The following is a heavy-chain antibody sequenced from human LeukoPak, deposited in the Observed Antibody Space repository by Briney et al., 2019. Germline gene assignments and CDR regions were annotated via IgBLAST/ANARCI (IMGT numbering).Heavy chain of an antibody. CDR3: AKLQAVVAATGVDY. CDR1: GFTFSSYA. J-gene: IGHJ4*02. V-gene: IGHV3-23*01. CDR2: ISGSGGST. Sequence: PGGSLRLSCAASGFTFSSYAMSWVRQAPGKGLEWVSAISGSGGSTYYADSVKGRFTISRDNSKNTLYLQMNSLRAEDTAVYYCAKLQAVVAATGVDYWAREPWSPSPQ. D-gene: IGHD2-15*01.